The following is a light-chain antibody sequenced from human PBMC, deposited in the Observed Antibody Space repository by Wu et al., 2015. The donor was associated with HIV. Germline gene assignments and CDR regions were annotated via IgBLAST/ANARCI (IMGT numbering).Light chain of an antibody. V-gene: IGKV3-20*01. CDR3: QQYGSSPT. Sequence: EIVLTQSPGTLSLSPGERATLSCRASQSVTNNYLAWYQQKPGQPPKILIYEAVLRTSGTPGRFSGSGSGTDFTLTISRLEPEDFAVYYCQQYGSSPTFGQGSKVEI. CDR1: QSVTNNY. CDR2: EAV. J-gene: IGKJ1*01.